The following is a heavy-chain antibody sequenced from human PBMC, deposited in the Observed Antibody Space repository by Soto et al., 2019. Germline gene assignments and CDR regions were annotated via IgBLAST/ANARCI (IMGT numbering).Heavy chain of an antibody. CDR1: GGSVSSGSYY. V-gene: IGHV4-61*01. Sequence: SETLSLTCTVSGGSVSSGSYYWSWIRQPPGKGLEWIGYIYYSGSTNYNPSLKSRVTISVDTSKNQFSLKLRSVTAADTAVYYCARGLGHGQLVLHYYFDPWGQGTLVTVSS. CDR2: IYYSGST. D-gene: IGHD6-6*01. J-gene: IGHJ4*02. CDR3: ARGLGHGQLVLHYYFDP.